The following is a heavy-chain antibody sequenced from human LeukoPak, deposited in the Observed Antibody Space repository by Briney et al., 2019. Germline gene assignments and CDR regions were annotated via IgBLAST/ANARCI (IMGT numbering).Heavy chain of an antibody. CDR1: GFTVSSNY. D-gene: IGHD1-26*01. Sequence: PGGSLRLSCAASGFTVSSNYMSWVRQAPGKGLEWVSVIYSGGSTYYADSVKGRFTISRDNSKNTLYLQMNSLRSEDTAVYCCATPKPEWELLMGLLFDYWGQGTLVTVSS. CDR3: ATPKPEWELLMGLLFDY. J-gene: IGHJ4*02. V-gene: IGHV3-53*05. CDR2: IYSGGST.